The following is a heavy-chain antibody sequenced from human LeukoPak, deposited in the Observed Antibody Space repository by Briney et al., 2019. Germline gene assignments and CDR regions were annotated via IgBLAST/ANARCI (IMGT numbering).Heavy chain of an antibody. Sequence: SETLSLTCSVSLYSISSGYYWGWIRQSPGKGLEWIGSIYHSGTTYYNPSLKTRVAISVDVSKNQFSLNLSSVTAADTAVYYCAKEERHSSRDPFLPFAPWGQGTLVIVSS. V-gene: IGHV4-38-2*02. CDR3: AKEERHSSRDPFLPFAP. CDR2: IYHSGTT. J-gene: IGHJ5*02. D-gene: IGHD6-6*01. CDR1: LYSISSGYY.